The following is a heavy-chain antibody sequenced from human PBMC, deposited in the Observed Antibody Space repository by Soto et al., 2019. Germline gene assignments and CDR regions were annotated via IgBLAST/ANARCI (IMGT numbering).Heavy chain of an antibody. CDR3: LIWGDDSKYFHH. D-gene: IGHD2-21*02. CDR1: EFIFSKSS. J-gene: IGHJ1*01. CDR2: INGSGGRT. V-gene: IGHV3-23*01. Sequence: PGGSLRLSCAASEFIFSKSSMMWVRQAPGEGLEWVSGINGSGGRTFYADSVKGRFTISRDNLKNTLFMQMNSLKAEDTAIYFCLIWGDDSKYFHHWGQGTLLTVSS.